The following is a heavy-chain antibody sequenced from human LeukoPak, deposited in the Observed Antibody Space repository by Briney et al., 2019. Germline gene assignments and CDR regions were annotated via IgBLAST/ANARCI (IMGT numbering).Heavy chain of an antibody. V-gene: IGHV4-31*03. CDR3: ARRKGYCSGGSCSNPYYYYYGMDV. D-gene: IGHD2-15*01. Sequence: SETLSLTCTVSGGSISSGGYYWSWIRQHPGKGLEWIGYIYYSGSTYYNPSLKSRVTISVDTSKNQFSLKLSSVTAADTAVYYCARRKGYCSGGSCSNPYYYYYGMDVWGQGATVTVSS. CDR1: GGSISSGGYY. J-gene: IGHJ6*02. CDR2: IYYSGST.